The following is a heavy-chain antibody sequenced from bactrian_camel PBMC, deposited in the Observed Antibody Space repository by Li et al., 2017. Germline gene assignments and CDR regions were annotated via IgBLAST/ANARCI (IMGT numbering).Heavy chain of an antibody. CDR1: GLTGDGFY. D-gene: IGHD2*01. V-gene: IGHV3S40*01. J-gene: IGHJ6*01. Sequence: DVQLVESGGGSVQAGGSVRLSCVTSGLTGDGFYVAWIRQAPGKECEGVAAIYTGGSSTYYADSVKGRFTISQDNAKKTVYLQMNSLKPEDTAMYYCAADLFVFRCRWSSGSESDFDYWGQGTQVTVS. CDR3: AADLFVFRCRWSSGSESDFDY. CDR2: IYTGGSST.